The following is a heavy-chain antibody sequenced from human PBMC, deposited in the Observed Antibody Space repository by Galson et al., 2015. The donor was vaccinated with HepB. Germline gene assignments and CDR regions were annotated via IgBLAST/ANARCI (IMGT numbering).Heavy chain of an antibody. CDR3: ARDDSGYEYYGMDV. J-gene: IGHJ6*02. CDR1: GFTFSSYS. D-gene: IGHD6-19*01. Sequence: SLRLSCAASGFTFSSYSMNWVRQAPGKGLEWVSSISSSRSYIYYAESVKGRFTISRDNAKNSLYLQMNSLRAEDTAVYYCARDDSGYEYYGMDVWGQGTTVTVSS. V-gene: IGHV3-21*01. CDR2: ISSSRSYI.